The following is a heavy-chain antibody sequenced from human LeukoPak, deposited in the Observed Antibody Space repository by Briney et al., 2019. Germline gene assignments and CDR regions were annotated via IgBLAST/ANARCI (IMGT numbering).Heavy chain of an antibody. Sequence: SETLSLTCTVSGGSISSGSYYWSWIRQPAGKGLEWIGRIYTSGSTHYNPSLKSRVTISVDTSKNQFSLKLSSVTAADTAVYYCARDLFPGQQLVPGWFDPWGQGTLVTVSS. CDR3: ARDLFPGQQLVPGWFDP. CDR1: GGSISSGSYY. D-gene: IGHD6-6*01. V-gene: IGHV4-61*02. J-gene: IGHJ5*02. CDR2: IYTSGST.